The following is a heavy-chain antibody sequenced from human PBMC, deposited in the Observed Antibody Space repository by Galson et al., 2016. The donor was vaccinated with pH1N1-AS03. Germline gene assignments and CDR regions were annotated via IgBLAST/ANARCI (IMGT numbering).Heavy chain of an antibody. CDR1: GYTFTTFG. CDR3: VKDFWADDSGY. D-gene: IGHD3-3*01. V-gene: IGHV1-18*04. Sequence: SCKASGYTFTTFGITWVRQAPGQGLEWMGWISGYNGQTHYAQRFQGRVTLTTDTSTTTAYMELRSLRSDDTAVYYCVKDFWADDSGYGGQGTLVTVSS. CDR2: ISGYNGQT. J-gene: IGHJ4*02.